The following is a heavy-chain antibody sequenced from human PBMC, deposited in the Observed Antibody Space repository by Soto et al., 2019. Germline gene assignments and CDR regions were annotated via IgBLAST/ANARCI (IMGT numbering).Heavy chain of an antibody. J-gene: IGHJ6*02. CDR2: ISWNSGSI. CDR1: GFSFDDYA. V-gene: IGHV3-9*01. Sequence: PVGSLRLSCAASGFSFDDYAMQWVRQAPGKGLEWVSGISWNSGSIGYADSVKGRFTISRDNAKDSLYLQMNSLRAEDTALYYCAKVGGYCSSNSCPYGMDVWGQGTTVTVSS. D-gene: IGHD2-2*01. CDR3: AKVGGYCSSNSCPYGMDV.